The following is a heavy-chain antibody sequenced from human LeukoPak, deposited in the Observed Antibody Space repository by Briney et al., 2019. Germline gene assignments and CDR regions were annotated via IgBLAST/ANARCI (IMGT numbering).Heavy chain of an antibody. CDR1: GGFLSGDY. J-gene: IGHJ4*02. Sequence: PSESLSLTCSVSGGFLSGDYWSWIRQPPGKGLEFIGYIYYNGNTTYHPSLRSRVTISVDRSNNQLSLTLRSMTATDTAVYYCASSRITMVVTPKFDYWGQGTLVTVSS. V-gene: IGHV4-59*08. D-gene: IGHD3-22*01. CDR2: IYYNGNT. CDR3: ASSRITMVVTPKFDY.